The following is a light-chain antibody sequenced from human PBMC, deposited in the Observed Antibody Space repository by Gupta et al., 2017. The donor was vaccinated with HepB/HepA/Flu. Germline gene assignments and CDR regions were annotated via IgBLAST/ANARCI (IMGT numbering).Light chain of an antibody. V-gene: IGKV3-15*01. CDR2: GVS. Sequence: EIMMTQSPATLSVSPGERATLSCRASQSVGTNLAWYQQKPGQSPRLLIYGVSTRATGIPARFSGSGSGTEFTLTISSLQSEDFAIYHCQQYNNWPPFTFGQGTXLEIK. J-gene: IGKJ2*01. CDR3: QQYNNWPPFT. CDR1: QSVGTN.